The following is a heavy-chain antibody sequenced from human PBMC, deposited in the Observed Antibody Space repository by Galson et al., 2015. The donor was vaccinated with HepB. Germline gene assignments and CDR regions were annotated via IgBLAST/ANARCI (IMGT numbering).Heavy chain of an antibody. CDR1: GSTFTGYY. V-gene: IGHV1-2*02. J-gene: IGHJ6*02. CDR3: AVAAVGGGNYYGMDV. Sequence: SVKVSCKASGSTFTGYYMHWVRQAPGQGLEWMGWINPNSGGTDYAQKFQGRVTMTRDTSISTAYMELSRLRSDDTAVYYCAVAAVGGGNYYGMDVWGQGTTVTVSS. CDR2: INPNSGGT. D-gene: IGHD6-13*01.